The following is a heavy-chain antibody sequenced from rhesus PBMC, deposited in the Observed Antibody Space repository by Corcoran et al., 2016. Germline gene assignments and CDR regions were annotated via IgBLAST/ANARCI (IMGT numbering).Heavy chain of an antibody. CDR2: SSNSGDST. J-gene: IGHJ4*01. Sequence: EVQLAESGGDLAKPGGSLRLSCAASGFTFSYYYMDWVRQAPGRGLDLISRSSNSGDSTWYADSVKGRFTVSRDTAKNTLFLQMNSLTPEDKAVYYCGRADFGSDYWGQGVLVTVSS. CDR3: GRADFGSDY. CDR1: GFTFSYYY. D-gene: IGHD6-25*01. V-gene: IGHV3-178*01.